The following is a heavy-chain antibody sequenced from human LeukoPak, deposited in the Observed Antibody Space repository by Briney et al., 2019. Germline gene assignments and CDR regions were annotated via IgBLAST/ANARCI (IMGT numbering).Heavy chain of an antibody. CDR3: AKARQYYYDSSGYDY. J-gene: IGHJ4*02. V-gene: IGHV3-23*01. D-gene: IGHD3-22*01. CDR2: ISKSGGST. CDR1: GFTSSSYA. Sequence: RGSLRLSCAASGFTSSSYALTWVRQAPGKGLERGSTISKSGGSTYYADSVKVRFTISTDNSKNTLYLQMNSLRVEETGVYYCAKARQYYYDSSGYDYWGQGTLVTVSS.